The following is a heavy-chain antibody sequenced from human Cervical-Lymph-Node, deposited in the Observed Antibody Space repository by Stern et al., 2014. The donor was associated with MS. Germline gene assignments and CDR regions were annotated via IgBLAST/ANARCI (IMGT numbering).Heavy chain of an antibody. CDR1: GYTFIRYY. D-gene: IGHD5/OR15-5a*01. Sequence: QVQLLQPGAQVKKPGASVKVSCKGSGYTFIRYYIHWVRQAPGQGLELKGIVNADGVLASYAQKFLCRVTLASDTSTSSVSIELSSLISEDTALDYCATLYDSSGNYGMEVWGQGTTVIVSS. CDR2: VNADGVLA. V-gene: IGHV1-46*01. CDR3: ATLYDSSGNYGMEV. J-gene: IGHJ6*02.